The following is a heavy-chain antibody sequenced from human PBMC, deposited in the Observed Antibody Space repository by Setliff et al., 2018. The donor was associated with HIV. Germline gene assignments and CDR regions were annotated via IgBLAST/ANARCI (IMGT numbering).Heavy chain of an antibody. Sequence: LTCTVSGGSISSYCWNWIRQSPGRGLEWIGFIFSSGSTKYNPSLQSRVTMSIDTSKNQFSLKLTSVTAADTAVYYCARQTYYYDNSGHNWFDPWGQGTLVTVSS. CDR3: ARQTYYYDNSGHNWFDP. CDR1: GGSISSYC. D-gene: IGHD3-22*01. V-gene: IGHV4-59*08. CDR2: IFSSGST. J-gene: IGHJ5*02.